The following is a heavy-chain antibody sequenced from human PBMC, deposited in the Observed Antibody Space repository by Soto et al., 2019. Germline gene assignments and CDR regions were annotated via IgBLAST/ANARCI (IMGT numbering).Heavy chain of an antibody. Sequence: GGSLRLSCAASGFTFSSYGMHWVRQAPGKGLEWVAVISYDGSNKYYADSVKGRFTISRDNSKNTLYLQMNSLRAEDTAVYYCAKDNLAYCGGDCYPSDYWGQGTLVTVSS. V-gene: IGHV3-30*18. CDR3: AKDNLAYCGGDCYPSDY. CDR2: ISYDGSNK. D-gene: IGHD2-21*02. J-gene: IGHJ4*02. CDR1: GFTFSSYG.